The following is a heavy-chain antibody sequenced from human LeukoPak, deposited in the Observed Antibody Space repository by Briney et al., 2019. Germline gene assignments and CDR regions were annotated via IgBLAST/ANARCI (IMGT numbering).Heavy chain of an antibody. V-gene: IGHV1-69*13. D-gene: IGHD5-24*01. CDR1: GGTFSSYA. CDR3: ARETGHGYNWMGY. CDR2: IIPIFGTA. Sequence: SVKVSCKASGGTFSSYAISWVRRAPGQGLEWMGGIIPIFGTANSAQTFQGRVTITADESTSTAYMELRSLRSEDTAVYYCARETGHGYNWMGYWGQGTLVTVSS. J-gene: IGHJ4*02.